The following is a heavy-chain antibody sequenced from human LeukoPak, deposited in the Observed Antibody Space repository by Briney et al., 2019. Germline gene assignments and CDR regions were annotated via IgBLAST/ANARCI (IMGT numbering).Heavy chain of an antibody. CDR2: ICGDGGST. V-gene: IGHV3-43*02. D-gene: IGHD1-26*01. CDR3: AKAGMGATLYYGMDV. Sequence: GGALRLSCAAAGFTLDDYSMHWGRQAPGEGLEWVSLICGDGGSTYYADSVKGRFTISRDNSKNSLYLQMNSLRTEDTALYYCAKAGMGATLYYGMDVWGQGTTVTVSS. J-gene: IGHJ6*02. CDR1: GFTLDDYS.